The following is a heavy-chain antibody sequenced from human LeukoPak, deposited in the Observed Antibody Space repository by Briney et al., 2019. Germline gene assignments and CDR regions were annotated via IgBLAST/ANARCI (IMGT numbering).Heavy chain of an antibody. J-gene: IGHJ5*02. Sequence: SVKVSCKASGGTFSSYAISWVRQAPGQGLEWMGGIIPIFGTANYAQKFQGRVTITADESTSTAYMELSSLRSEDTAVYYCARGRFLEWFNSEYDWFDPWGQGTLVTVSS. CDR2: IIPIFGTA. CDR3: ARGRFLEWFNSEYDWFDP. CDR1: GGTFSSYA. D-gene: IGHD3-3*01. V-gene: IGHV1-69*13.